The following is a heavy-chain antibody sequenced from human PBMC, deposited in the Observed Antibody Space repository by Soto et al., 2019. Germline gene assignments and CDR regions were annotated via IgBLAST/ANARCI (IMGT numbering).Heavy chain of an antibody. J-gene: IGHJ6*02. CDR3: ARDRGYCSSTSCHYYGMDV. D-gene: IGHD2-2*01. CDR1: GGSISSYY. Sequence: ETLSLTCTVSGGSISSYYWSWIRQPPGKGLEWIGYIYYSGSTNYNPSLKSRVTISVDTSKNQFSLKLSSVTAADTAVYYCARDRGYCSSTSCHYYGMDVWGQGTTVTVSS. CDR2: IYYSGST. V-gene: IGHV4-59*01.